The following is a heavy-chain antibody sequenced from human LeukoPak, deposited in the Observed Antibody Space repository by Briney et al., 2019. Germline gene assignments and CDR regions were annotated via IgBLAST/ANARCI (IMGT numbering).Heavy chain of an antibody. J-gene: IGHJ6*03. Sequence: GGSLRLSCAASGFTFSSYSMNWVRQAPGKGLEWVSSISSSSSYIYYADSVKGRFTISRDNAKSSLYLRMNSLRAEGTAVYYCARESYSYPYYYYYYMDVWGKGTTVTVSS. CDR1: GFTFSSYS. CDR2: ISSSSSYI. D-gene: IGHD5-18*01. CDR3: ARESYSYPYYYYYYMDV. V-gene: IGHV3-21*01.